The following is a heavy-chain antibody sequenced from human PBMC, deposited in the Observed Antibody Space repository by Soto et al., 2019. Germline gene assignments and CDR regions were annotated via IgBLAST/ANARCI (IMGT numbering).Heavy chain of an antibody. Sequence: GGSLRLSCAASGFTFSSYAMSWVRQAPGKGLEWVSAISGSGGSTYYADSVKGRFTISRDNSKNTLYLQMNSLRAGDTAVYYCARRERGFLEWSAPTRRYYYYGMDVWGQGTTVTVSS. J-gene: IGHJ6*02. D-gene: IGHD3-3*01. V-gene: IGHV3-23*01. CDR1: GFTFSSYA. CDR3: ARRERGFLEWSAPTRRYYYYGMDV. CDR2: ISGSGGST.